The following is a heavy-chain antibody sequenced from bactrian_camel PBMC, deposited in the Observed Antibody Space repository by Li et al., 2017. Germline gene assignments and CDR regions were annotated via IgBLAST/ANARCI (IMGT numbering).Heavy chain of an antibody. CDR2: IFTDGSKT. V-gene: IGHV3S7*01. J-gene: IGHJ7*01. D-gene: IGHD4*01. Sequence: VQLVESGGGLVQPGGSLRLACAHSEFTFSFAVSWVRQAPGKGLEWVSGIFTDGSKTYYADSAKGRFTISRDNAKNTLYLQMNSLKPEDTAMYYCAADPARWCLATLHRSSPPHYGMDYWGKGTQVTVS. CDR1: EFTFSFA.